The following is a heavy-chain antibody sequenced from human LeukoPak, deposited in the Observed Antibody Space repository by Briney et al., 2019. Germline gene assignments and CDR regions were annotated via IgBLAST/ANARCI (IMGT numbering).Heavy chain of an antibody. V-gene: IGHV1-24*01. J-gene: IGHJ6*02. D-gene: IGHD6-19*01. CDR1: GYTLTELS. CDR2: FDPEDGET. Sequence: GASVKVSCKVSGYTLTELSMHWVRQAPGKGLEWMGGFDPEDGETIYAQKFQGRVTMTEDTSTDTAHMELSSLRSEDTAVYYCATDWARAWLGTYYYYGMDVWGQGTTVTVSS. CDR3: ATDWARAWLGTYYYYGMDV.